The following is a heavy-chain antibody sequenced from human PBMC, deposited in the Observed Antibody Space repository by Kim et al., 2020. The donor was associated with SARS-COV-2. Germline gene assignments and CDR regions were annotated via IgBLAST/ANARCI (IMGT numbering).Heavy chain of an antibody. CDR1: GFALSSYG. Sequence: GGSLRLSCEATGFALSSYGMQRVRQAPGKGLEWVAVVRYDGTKEYYVESVKGRFSISRDTPKNTLYLQLTSLRPEDTAVYYCARDGYYDFRGYLDYWGQGTLVIVSS. V-gene: IGHV3-33*01. CDR2: VRYDGTKE. J-gene: IGHJ4*02. D-gene: IGHD3-22*01. CDR3: ARDGYYDFRGYLDY.